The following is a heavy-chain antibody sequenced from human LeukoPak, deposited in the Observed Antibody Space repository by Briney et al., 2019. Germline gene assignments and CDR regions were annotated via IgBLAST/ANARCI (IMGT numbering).Heavy chain of an antibody. CDR2: FDPEDGET. J-gene: IGHJ3*02. V-gene: IGHV1-24*01. CDR1: GYTLTELS. D-gene: IGHD6-13*01. Sequence: GASVKVSCKVSGYTLTELSMHWVRQAPGKGLEWMGGFDPEDGETIYTQKFQGRVTMTEDTSTDTAYMELSSLRSEDTAVYYCATDHGIAARGAFDIWGQGTMVTVSS. CDR3: ATDHGIAARGAFDI.